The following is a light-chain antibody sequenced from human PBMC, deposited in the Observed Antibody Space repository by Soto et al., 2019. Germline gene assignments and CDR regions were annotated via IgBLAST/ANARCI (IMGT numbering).Light chain of an antibody. Sequence: QSARTQPRSVSGSPGQSVTISCTGTSSDVGGYNYVSWYQQHPGKAPKLMIYDVSKRPSGVPDRFSGSKSGNTASLTISGLQAEDEADYYCCSYAGRYTFLYVFGTGTKVTVL. J-gene: IGLJ1*01. CDR2: DVS. CDR3: CSYAGRYTFLYV. V-gene: IGLV2-11*01. CDR1: SSDVGGYNY.